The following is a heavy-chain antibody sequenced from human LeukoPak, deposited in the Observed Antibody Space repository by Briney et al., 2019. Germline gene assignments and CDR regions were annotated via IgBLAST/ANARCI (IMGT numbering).Heavy chain of an antibody. Sequence: GGSLRLSCAASGFTFSTYSMNWARQAPGKGLEWVSSISTSSTYIYYADSVKGRFTISRDNAKNSPYLQMNSLRAEDTAVYYCARHEPVITLSSYYYGMDVWGPGTTVTVSS. V-gene: IGHV3-21*01. CDR2: ISTSSTYI. CDR3: ARHEPVITLSSYYYGMDV. J-gene: IGHJ6*02. CDR1: GFTFSTYS. D-gene: IGHD1-14*01.